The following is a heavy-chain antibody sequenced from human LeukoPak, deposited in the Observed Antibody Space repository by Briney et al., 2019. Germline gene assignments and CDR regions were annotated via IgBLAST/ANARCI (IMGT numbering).Heavy chain of an antibody. J-gene: IGHJ4*02. Sequence: GGSLRLSCAASGFTFSSFGMHWVRQAPGKGLEWVAFISYDGSNKYYADSVKGRFTISRDNSKNTLYLQMNSLRAEDTAVYYCAKEGSPMIVVAGFDYWGQGTLVTVSS. V-gene: IGHV3-30*18. CDR2: ISYDGSNK. CDR1: GFTFSSFG. D-gene: IGHD3-22*01. CDR3: AKEGSPMIVVAGFDY.